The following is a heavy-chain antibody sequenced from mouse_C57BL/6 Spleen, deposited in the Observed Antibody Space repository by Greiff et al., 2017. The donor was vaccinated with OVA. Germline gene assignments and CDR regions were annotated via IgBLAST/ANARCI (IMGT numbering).Heavy chain of an antibody. CDR3: ARGDLLGVDY. CDR1: GFTIKNTY. V-gene: IGHV14-3*01. D-gene: IGHD1-1*01. J-gene: IGHJ2*01. Sequence: EVQLQQSVAELVRPGASVKLSCTASGFTIKNTYMHWVKQRPEQGLEWIGRIDPANGNTKYAPKFQGKATITADTSSNTAYLQLSSLTSEDTAIYYCARGDLLGVDYWGQGTTLTVSS. CDR2: IDPANGNT.